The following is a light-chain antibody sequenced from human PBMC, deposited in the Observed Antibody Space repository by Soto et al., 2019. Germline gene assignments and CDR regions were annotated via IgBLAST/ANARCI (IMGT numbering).Light chain of an antibody. CDR3: QPSHSYPVT. CDR2: GAS. V-gene: IGKV1-16*01. CDR1: QGLANF. J-gene: IGKJ4*01. Sequence: DIQMTQSPSSLSASVGDTVTITCRASQGLANFLAWFQQKPGKAPKSLIYGASSLQSGVPSRFSGSGSETDFALTISSLQPEDSATYYCQPSHSYPVTFGGGARVEIK.